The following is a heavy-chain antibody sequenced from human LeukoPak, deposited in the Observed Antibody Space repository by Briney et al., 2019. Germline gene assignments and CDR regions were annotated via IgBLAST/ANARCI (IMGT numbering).Heavy chain of an antibody. D-gene: IGHD6-6*01. J-gene: IGHJ4*02. V-gene: IGHV3-30*02. CDR1: GFTFSSYG. CDR3: ARIEYSSSIDY. Sequence: GGSLRLSCAASGFTFSSYGMHWVRQAPGKGLEWVAFIRYDGSNKYYADSVKGRFTISRDNSKNTLYLQMNSLRAEDTAVYYCARIEYSSSIDYWGQGTLVTVSS. CDR2: IRYDGSNK.